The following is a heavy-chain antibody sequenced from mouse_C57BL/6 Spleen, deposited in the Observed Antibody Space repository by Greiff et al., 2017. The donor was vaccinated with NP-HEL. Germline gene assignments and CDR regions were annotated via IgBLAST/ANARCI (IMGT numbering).Heavy chain of an antibody. CDR2: INPSNGGT. CDR3: ARDSGYAFDY. CDR1: GYTFINYW. V-gene: IGHV1-53*01. Sequence: VQLQQPGTELVKPGASVKLSCKASGYTFINYWMHWVKQRPGQGLEWIGDINPSNGGTNYNEKFKNKATLTADKYSGTAYMQLSSLTSEDSAVYYCARDSGYAFDYWGQGTTLTVSS. D-gene: IGHD3-2*02. J-gene: IGHJ2*01.